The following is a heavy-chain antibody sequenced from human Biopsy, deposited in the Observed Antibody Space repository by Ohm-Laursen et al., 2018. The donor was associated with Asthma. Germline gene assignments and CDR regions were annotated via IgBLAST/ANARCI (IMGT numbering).Heavy chain of an antibody. J-gene: IGHJ3*01. D-gene: IGHD3-9*01. CDR3: ARTYYNFLTGQVKDVFGV. CDR2: VNTGNGDT. CDR1: GYNLISFA. Sequence: ASVKVSCKASGYNLISFAIHWVRQAPGQRLEWMGWVNTGNGDTKYSQKFQGRVIITRDTSASTAYMDLRSLRSEDTATYYCARTYYNFLTGQVKDVFGVWGQGTMVSVSS. V-gene: IGHV1-3*04.